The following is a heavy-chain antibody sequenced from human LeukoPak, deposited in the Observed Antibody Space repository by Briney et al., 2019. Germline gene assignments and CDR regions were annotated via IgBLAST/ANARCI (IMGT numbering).Heavy chain of an antibody. CDR2: IRSKAYGGTT. V-gene: IGHV3-49*03. D-gene: IGHD3-10*01. CDR3: ARAGSPYGSGSYLSL. Sequence: PGGSLRLSCTASGFTFGDYAMSWFRQAPGKGLEWVGFIRSKAYGGTTEYAASVKGRFIISRDDSKSIAYLQMNSLKTEDTAVYYCARAGSPYGSGSYLSLWGQGTLVTVSS. CDR1: GFTFGDYA. J-gene: IGHJ4*02.